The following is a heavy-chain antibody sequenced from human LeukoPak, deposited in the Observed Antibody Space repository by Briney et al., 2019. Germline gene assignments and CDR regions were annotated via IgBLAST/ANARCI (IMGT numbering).Heavy chain of an antibody. V-gene: IGHV1-69*04. CDR2: IIPILGIA. D-gene: IGHD1-26*01. Sequence: SVTVSCKTSGGTFSSYAISWVRQAPGQGLEWMGRIIPILGIANYVQKFQGRVTITADKSTSTAYMELSSLRSEDTAVYYCARGSGSYYDYWGQGTLVTVSS. J-gene: IGHJ4*02. CDR1: GGTFSSYA. CDR3: ARGSGSYYDY.